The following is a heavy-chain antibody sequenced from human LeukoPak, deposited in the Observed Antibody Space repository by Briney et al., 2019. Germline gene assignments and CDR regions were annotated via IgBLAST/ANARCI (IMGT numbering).Heavy chain of an antibody. CDR2: ISAYNGNT. J-gene: IGHJ4*02. Sequence: ASVKVSCKASGYTFISYGISWVRQAPGQGLEWMGWISAYNGNTNYAQNLQGRVTMTTDTSTSTAYMELRSLRSDDTAVYYCARDYSGSYYRNTFDYWGQGTLVTVSS. CDR3: ARDYSGSYYRNTFDY. V-gene: IGHV1-18*01. D-gene: IGHD1-26*01. CDR1: GYTFISYG.